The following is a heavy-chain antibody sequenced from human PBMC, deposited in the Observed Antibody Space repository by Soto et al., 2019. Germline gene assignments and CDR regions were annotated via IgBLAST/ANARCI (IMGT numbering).Heavy chain of an antibody. CDR1: GYTFTSYA. D-gene: IGHD6-19*01. CDR2: INAGNGNT. Sequence: ASVKVSCKASGYTFTSYAMHWVRQAPGQRLEWMGWINAGNGNTKYSQKFQGRVTITRDTSASTAYMELSSLRSEDMAVYYCATDRGVAGTGDYWGQGTLVTVSS. CDR3: ATDRGVAGTGDY. J-gene: IGHJ4*02. V-gene: IGHV1-3*03.